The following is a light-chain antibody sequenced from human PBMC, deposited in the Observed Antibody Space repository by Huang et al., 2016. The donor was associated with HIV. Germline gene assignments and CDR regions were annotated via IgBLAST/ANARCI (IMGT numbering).Light chain of an antibody. J-gene: IGKJ3*01. CDR2: WAS. CDR1: HSLLSTSNGQNY. V-gene: IGKV4-1*01. Sequence: IVMTQSPDSLAVSLGERATINCKSSHSLLSTSNGQNYLAWYQQKLGHPPKLRIYWASARAPGVPARFRGSGSGPEFSLTIANLQAEDVAVYFCQQYYTTPRTFGPGTKVEIK. CDR3: QQYYTTPRT.